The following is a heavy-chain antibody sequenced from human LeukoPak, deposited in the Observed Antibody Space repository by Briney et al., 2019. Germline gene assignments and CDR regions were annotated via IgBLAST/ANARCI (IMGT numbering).Heavy chain of an antibody. CDR3: AADHDYSLTYDSYGPLDA. Sequence: SVKVSCKASGFTFSSSAVQWVRQSRGQRFEWIGWIGVGSGNTNYAERFQERVTITRDMSTSTAYMELSSLRSEDTAVYYCAADHDYSLTYDSYGPLDAWGQGTLVTVSS. V-gene: IGHV1-58*01. J-gene: IGHJ5*02. D-gene: IGHD4-11*01. CDR2: IGVGSGNT. CDR1: GFTFSSSA.